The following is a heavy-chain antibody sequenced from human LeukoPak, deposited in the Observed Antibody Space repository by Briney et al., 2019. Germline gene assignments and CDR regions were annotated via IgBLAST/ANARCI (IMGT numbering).Heavy chain of an antibody. D-gene: IGHD1-20*01. CDR3: ARDLYKWAYYFDY. Sequence: GGSLRLSCAASGFTFSSYSMNWVRQAPGKGLEWVSYISSSSSTIYYADSVKGRFTISRDNAKNSLYLQMNSLRAEDTAVYYCARDLYKWAYYFDYWGQGTLVTVSS. J-gene: IGHJ4*02. CDR1: GFTFSSYS. V-gene: IGHV3-48*01. CDR2: ISSSSSTI.